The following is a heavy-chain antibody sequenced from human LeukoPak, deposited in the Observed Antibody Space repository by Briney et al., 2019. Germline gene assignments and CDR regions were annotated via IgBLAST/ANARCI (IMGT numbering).Heavy chain of an antibody. CDR1: GGSFSGYY. J-gene: IGHJ6*03. V-gene: IGHV4-34*01. D-gene: IGHD3-3*01. CDR3: ARVHYDFWSGYYSHPYYYMDV. CDR2: INHSGST. Sequence: SETLSLTCAVYGGSFSGYYWSWIRQPPGKGLEWIGEINHSGSTNYNPSLKSRVTISVDTSKNQFSLKLSSVTAADTAVYYCARVHYDFWSGYYSHPYYYMDVWGKGTTVTVSS.